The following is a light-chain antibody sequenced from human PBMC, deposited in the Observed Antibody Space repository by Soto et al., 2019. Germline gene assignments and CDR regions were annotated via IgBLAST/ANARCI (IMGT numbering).Light chain of an antibody. CDR1: QSVSSS. CDR3: QQYNDWPQALT. Sequence: ETVMTQSPATLSVSPGETATLSCRASQSVSSSLAWYQQRPGQAPRLLISGASTRAAGVPARFSGSGSGTAFTLPISSLQSEEFAVYYCQQYNDWPQALTFGGGTKVEIK. V-gene: IGKV3-15*01. CDR2: GAS. J-gene: IGKJ4*01.